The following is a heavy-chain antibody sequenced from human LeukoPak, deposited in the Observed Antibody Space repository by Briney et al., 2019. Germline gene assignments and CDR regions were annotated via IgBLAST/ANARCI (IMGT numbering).Heavy chain of an antibody. CDR3: ASLVAVSRHWYFDL. CDR2: LYHSGSP. J-gene: IGHJ2*01. V-gene: IGHV4-59*01. D-gene: IGHD5-12*01. Sequence: PSETLSLTCTVSGGSISTYYWSWIRQPPGKGLEWIGYLYHSGSPNYNPSLKSRVTMSVDTSKNQFSLKLSSVTAADTAVYYCASLVAVSRHWYFDLWGRGTLVTVSS. CDR1: GGSISTYY.